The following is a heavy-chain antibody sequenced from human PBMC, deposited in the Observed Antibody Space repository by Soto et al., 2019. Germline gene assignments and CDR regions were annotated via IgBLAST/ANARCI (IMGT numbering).Heavy chain of an antibody. J-gene: IGHJ4*02. CDR3: ARDCSGGSCYPY. V-gene: IGHV3-21*01. Sequence: PGGSLRLSCAASGFTFSSYSMNWVRQAPGEGLEWVSSISSSSSYIYYADSVKGRFTISRDNAKNSLYLQMNSLRAEDTAVYYCARDCSGGSCYPYWGQGTLVTVSS. D-gene: IGHD2-15*01. CDR1: GFTFSSYS. CDR2: ISSSSSYI.